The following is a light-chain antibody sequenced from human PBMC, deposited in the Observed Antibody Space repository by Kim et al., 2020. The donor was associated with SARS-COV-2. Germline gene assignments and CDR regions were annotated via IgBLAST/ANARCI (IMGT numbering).Light chain of an antibody. Sequence: EIVLTQSPGTLSLSPGERATLSCMASQSVSSSYLAWYQQKPGQAPRLLISGASSRATGIPDRFSGSGSGTDFTLTITRLEPEDFAVYYCQQYGNSPPSFGGGTKVDIK. J-gene: IGKJ4*01. CDR1: QSVSSSY. V-gene: IGKV3-20*01. CDR3: QQYGNSPPS. CDR2: GAS.